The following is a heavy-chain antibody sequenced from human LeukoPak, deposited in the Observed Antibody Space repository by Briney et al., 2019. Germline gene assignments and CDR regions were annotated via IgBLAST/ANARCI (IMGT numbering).Heavy chain of an antibody. CDR1: AFTFSNYA. Sequence: GGSLRLSCAASAFTFSNYAMSWVRQAPGKGLEWVSSISGSGDSTYYADSVKGRFTISRDNSKNTLYLQMNSLRAEDTAVYYCASGWLQFQFDYWGQGTLVTVSS. CDR3: ASGWLQFQFDY. CDR2: ISGSGDST. J-gene: IGHJ4*02. V-gene: IGHV3-23*01. D-gene: IGHD5-24*01.